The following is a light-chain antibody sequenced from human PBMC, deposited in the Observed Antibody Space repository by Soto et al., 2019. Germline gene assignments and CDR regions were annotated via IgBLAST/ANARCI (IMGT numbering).Light chain of an antibody. J-gene: IGLJ3*02. Sequence: QSVLTQPASVSGSPGQSITISCTGTSSDVGGYNYVSWYQQHPGTSPKLMIYEVSNRPSGVSNRFSGSKSGNTASLIISGLQAEDEGDYYCSSYTARSTWVFGGGTKPPS. CDR2: EVS. CDR1: SSDVGGYNY. CDR3: SSYTARSTWV. V-gene: IGLV2-14*01.